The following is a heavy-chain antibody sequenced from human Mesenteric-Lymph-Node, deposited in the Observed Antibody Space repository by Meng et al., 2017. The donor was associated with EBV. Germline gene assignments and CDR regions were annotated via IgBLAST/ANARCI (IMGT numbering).Heavy chain of an antibody. V-gene: IGHV2-5*02. D-gene: IGHD5-18*01. CDR1: GFLLSTSGVG. J-gene: IGHJ5*02. CDR2: IYWDDDK. Sequence: QTTLKESGPTVVKPTQTLTLTCTFSGFLLSTSGVGVGWIRQPPGKALEWLALIYWDDDKRYSPSLKSRLTITKDTSKNQVVLTMTNMDPVDTATYYCAHRRYSYGPGRFDPWGQGTLVTVSS. CDR3: AHRRYSYGPGRFDP.